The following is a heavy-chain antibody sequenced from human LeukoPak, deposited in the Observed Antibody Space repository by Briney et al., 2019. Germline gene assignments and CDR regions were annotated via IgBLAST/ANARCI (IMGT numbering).Heavy chain of an antibody. CDR2: IYYSGTT. V-gene: IGHV4-39*07. CDR3: ARLGFGSYQAFDI. J-gene: IGHJ3*02. D-gene: IGHD3-10*01. CDR1: GGSISSSSYY. Sequence: SETLSLTCTVSGGSISSSSYYWGWIRQPPGKGLEWIGSIYYSGTTYYNPSLKSRVTISVDTSKNQFSLKLSSVTAADTAVYYCARLGFGSYQAFDIWGQGTMVTVSS.